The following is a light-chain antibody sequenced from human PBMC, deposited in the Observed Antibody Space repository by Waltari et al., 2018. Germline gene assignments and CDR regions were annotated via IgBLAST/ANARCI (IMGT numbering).Light chain of an antibody. CDR3: QQYDNFPLT. J-gene: IGKJ4*01. V-gene: IGKV1-33*01. Sequence: DIQMTQSPSSLSASVGDRVTVTCRASQGINNYLSWYQQKPGKALKRLIYYASSLESGVPSRFSGSGSGTDYTLTINSLQPEDIATYYCQQYDNFPLTFGGGTKVEIK. CDR2: YAS. CDR1: QGINNY.